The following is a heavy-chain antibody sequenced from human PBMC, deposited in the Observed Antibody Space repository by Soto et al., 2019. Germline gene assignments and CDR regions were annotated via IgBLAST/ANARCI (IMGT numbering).Heavy chain of an antibody. V-gene: IGHV4-31*03. D-gene: IGHD4-17*01. Sequence: VQLEESGPGLLKPSQTLSLTCTVSGESIATGAFYWSWIRLQSGKGPEWIGSIFYAGDTYYNPSLMSRVEISLDGSQNQFSLNLRSVTAADTAVYYCAREGDYRTWFEPWGPGTLVTVSS. CDR1: GESIATGAFY. CDR2: IFYAGDT. J-gene: IGHJ5*02. CDR3: AREGDYRTWFEP.